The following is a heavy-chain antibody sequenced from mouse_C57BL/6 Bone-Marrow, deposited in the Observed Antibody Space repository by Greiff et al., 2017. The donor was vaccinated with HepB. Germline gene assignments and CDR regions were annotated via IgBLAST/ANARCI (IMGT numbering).Heavy chain of an antibody. J-gene: IGHJ4*01. CDR1: GFTFTDYY. D-gene: IGHD4-1*01. V-gene: IGHV7-3*01. CDR3: ARSPPWEMDY. CDR2: IRNKANGYTT. Sequence: EVNLVESGGGLVQPGGSLSLSCAASGFTFTDYYMSWVRQPPGKALEWLGFIRNKANGYTTEYSASVKGRFTISRDNSQSILYLQMNALRAEDSATYYCARSPPWEMDYWGQGTSVTVSS.